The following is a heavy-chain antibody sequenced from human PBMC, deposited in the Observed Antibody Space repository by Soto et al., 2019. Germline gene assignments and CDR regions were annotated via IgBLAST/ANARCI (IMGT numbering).Heavy chain of an antibody. CDR3: AKDTYSSSWYF. Sequence: GGSLRLSCAASGFTFTKYAMTWVRQAAGKGLEWVSSISKSGGDTYYADSVKGRFTISRDNSKNTLYLQMNGLRAEDTALYFCAKDTYSSSWYFSGQGTMVTVSS. D-gene: IGHD2-2*01. V-gene: IGHV3-23*01. CDR2: ISKSGGDT. CDR1: GFTFTKYA. J-gene: IGHJ4*02.